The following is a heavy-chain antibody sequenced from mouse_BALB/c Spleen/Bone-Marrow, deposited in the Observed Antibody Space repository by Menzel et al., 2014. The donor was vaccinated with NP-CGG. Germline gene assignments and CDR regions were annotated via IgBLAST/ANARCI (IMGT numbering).Heavy chain of an antibody. CDR2: IDPANGNT. V-gene: IGHV14-3*02. J-gene: IGHJ4*01. CDR3: ARGLLQYYYAMDY. Sequence: EVQLQQSGAELVKPGASVKLSCTVSGFNIKDTYMHWVKQRPEQGLEWIGRIDPANGNTKYDPKFQGKATITADTSSNTAYLQLSSLTSEDTAVYYCARGLLQYYYAMDYWGQGTSVTVSS. D-gene: IGHD2-3*01. CDR1: GFNIKDTY.